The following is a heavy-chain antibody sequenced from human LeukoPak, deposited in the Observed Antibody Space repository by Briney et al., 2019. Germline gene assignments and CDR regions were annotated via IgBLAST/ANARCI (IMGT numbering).Heavy chain of an antibody. Sequence: GGSLRLSCAASGLTFSSYAMSWVRQAPGKGLEWVSAISGSGGSTYYADSVKGRFTISRDNSKNTLYLQMNSLRAEDTAVYYCAKSGDGYLYYFDYWGQGTLVTVSS. CDR1: GLTFSSYA. V-gene: IGHV3-23*01. J-gene: IGHJ4*02. CDR2: ISGSGGST. D-gene: IGHD5-18*01. CDR3: AKSGDGYLYYFDY.